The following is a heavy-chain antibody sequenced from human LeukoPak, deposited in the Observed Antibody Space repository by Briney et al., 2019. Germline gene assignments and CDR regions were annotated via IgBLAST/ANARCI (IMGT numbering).Heavy chain of an antibody. CDR3: ARCPLVRGVILPWFDP. CDR1: VGSISSGGYY. Sequence: SQTLSLTCTVSVGSISSGGYYWSWIRQPPGKGLEWIGYIYYSGSTYYNPSLKSRVSISVDTSKNQFSLKLSSVTAADTAVYYCARCPLVRGVILPWFDPWGQGTLVTVSS. D-gene: IGHD3-10*01. CDR2: IYYSGST. V-gene: IGHV4-31*03. J-gene: IGHJ5*02.